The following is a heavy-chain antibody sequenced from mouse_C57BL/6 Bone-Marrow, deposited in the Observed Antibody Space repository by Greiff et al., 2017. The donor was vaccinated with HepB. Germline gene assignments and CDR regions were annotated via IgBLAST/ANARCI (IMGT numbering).Heavy chain of an antibody. CDR1: GYTFTSYW. D-gene: IGHD2-1*01. CDR3: ARFVGNYPYYAMDY. CDR2: IHPNSGST. J-gene: IGHJ4*01. V-gene: IGHV1-64*01. Sequence: QVQLQQPGAELVKPGASVKLSCKASGYTFTSYWMHWVKQRPGQGLEWIGMIHPNSGSTNYNEKFKSKATLTVDKSSSTAYMQLSSLTSEDSAVYCCARFVGNYPYYAMDYWGQGTSVTVSS.